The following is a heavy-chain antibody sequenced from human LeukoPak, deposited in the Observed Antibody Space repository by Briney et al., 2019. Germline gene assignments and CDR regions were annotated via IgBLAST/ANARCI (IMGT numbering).Heavy chain of an antibody. V-gene: IGHV4-39*01. CDR3: ARANYDFWSGRGWFDP. J-gene: IGHJ5*02. Sequence: SETLPLTCTVSGGSISSSSYLWGWIRQPPGKGLDWIGSIYYSGSTYDNPPLKSRVTMSVDTSKNQFSLKLSSVTAADTAVYYCARANYDFWSGRGWFDPWGQGTLVTVSS. D-gene: IGHD3-3*01. CDR2: IYYSGST. CDR1: GGSISSSSYL.